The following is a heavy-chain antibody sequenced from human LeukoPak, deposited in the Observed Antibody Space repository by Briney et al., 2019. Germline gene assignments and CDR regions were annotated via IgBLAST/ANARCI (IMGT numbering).Heavy chain of an antibody. CDR2: ISAYNGNT. CDR1: GYTFTSYG. J-gene: IGHJ4*02. D-gene: IGHD3-22*01. Sequence: GASVKVSCKASGYTFTSYGISWVRQAPGQGLEWMGWISAYNGNTNYAQKLQGRVTMTTDTSTSTAYMELRSLRSDDTAVYYCAKDWTYYYDSSGPKGLAFDYWGQGTLVTVSS. CDR3: AKDWTYYYDSSGPKGLAFDY. V-gene: IGHV1-18*01.